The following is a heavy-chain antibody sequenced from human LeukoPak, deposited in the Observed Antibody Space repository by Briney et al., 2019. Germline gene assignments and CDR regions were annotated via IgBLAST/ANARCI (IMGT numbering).Heavy chain of an antibody. CDR3: ARVIIVSSWYGDPNWFDP. D-gene: IGHD6-13*01. CDR2: IYYSGST. Sequence: SETLSLTCTVSGGSISSYYWSWIRQPPGKGLEWIGYIYYSGSTNYNPSLKSRVTISVDTSKNQFSLKLSSVTAADTAVYYCARVIIVSSWYGDPNWFDPWGQGTLVTVSS. J-gene: IGHJ5*02. V-gene: IGHV4-59*01. CDR1: GGSISSYY.